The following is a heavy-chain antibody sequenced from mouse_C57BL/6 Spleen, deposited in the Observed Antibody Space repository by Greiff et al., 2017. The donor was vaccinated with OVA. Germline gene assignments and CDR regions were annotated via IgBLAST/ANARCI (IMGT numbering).Heavy chain of an antibody. CDR2: INPSSGYT. V-gene: IGHV1-7*01. CDR3: ASGYFYY. Sequence: QVQLKESGAELAKPGASVKLSCKASGYTFTSYWMHWVKQRPGQGLEWIGYINPSSGYTKYNQKFKYKATLTADKSSSTAYMQLSSLTYEDSAVYYCASGYFYYWGQGTTLTVAS. J-gene: IGHJ2*01. CDR1: GYTFTSYW.